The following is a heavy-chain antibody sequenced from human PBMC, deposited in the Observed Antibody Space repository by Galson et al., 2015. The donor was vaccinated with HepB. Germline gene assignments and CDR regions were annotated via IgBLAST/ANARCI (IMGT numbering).Heavy chain of an antibody. CDR1: GDSISNRNYF. CDR3: AKNPPGGDYYYQGMDV. V-gene: IGHV4-39*07. Sequence: LTCSVSGDSISNRNYFWAWIRQPPGEGLEWIGSIYSGNTYYNPSLKSRVNISADTSKSQISLKLTSVTAADSAIYYCAKNPPGGDYYYQGMDVWGQGTTVTVSS. CDR2: IYSGNT. J-gene: IGHJ6*02. D-gene: IGHD3-16*01.